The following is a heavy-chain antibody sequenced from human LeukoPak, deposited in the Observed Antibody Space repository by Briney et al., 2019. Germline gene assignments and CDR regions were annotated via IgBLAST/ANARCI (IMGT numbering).Heavy chain of an antibody. Sequence: GGSLRLSCAASGFTFDDYAMHWVRQAPGKGLEWVSGISWNSGSIGYADSVKGRFTISRDNSKNTLYLQMNSLRAEDTAVYYCARGRGGLDVWGKGTTVTISS. CDR1: GFTFDDYA. J-gene: IGHJ6*04. V-gene: IGHV3-9*01. CDR2: ISWNSGSI. D-gene: IGHD3-10*01. CDR3: ARGRGGLDV.